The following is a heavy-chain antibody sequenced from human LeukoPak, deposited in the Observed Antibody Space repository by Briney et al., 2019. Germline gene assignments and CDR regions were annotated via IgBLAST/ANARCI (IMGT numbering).Heavy chain of an antibody. J-gene: IGHJ5*02. CDR1: GGSISSYY. CDR3: ARGTGYSSSWYRDNWFDP. V-gene: IGHV4-59*01. CDR2: IYYSGST. D-gene: IGHD6-13*01. Sequence: SETLSLTCTVSGGSISSYYRSWIRQPPGKGLEWIGYIYYSGSTNYNPSLKSRVTISVDTSKNQFSLKLSSVTAADTAVYYCARGTGYSSSWYRDNWFDPWGQGTLVTVSS.